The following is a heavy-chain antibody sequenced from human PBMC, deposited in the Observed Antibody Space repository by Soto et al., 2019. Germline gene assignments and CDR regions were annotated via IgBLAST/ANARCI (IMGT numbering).Heavy chain of an antibody. Sequence: QVQLVESGGGVVQPGRSLRLSCAASGFTFSSYGMHWVRQAPGKGLEGVAVISYDGSNKYYADSVKGRFIISRDNSKNTLYLQMNSLRAEDTAVYYCAKERDIVVVVAPLDYWGQGTLVTVSS. V-gene: IGHV3-30*18. CDR2: ISYDGSNK. J-gene: IGHJ4*02. CDR3: AKERDIVVVVAPLDY. D-gene: IGHD2-15*01. CDR1: GFTFSSYG.